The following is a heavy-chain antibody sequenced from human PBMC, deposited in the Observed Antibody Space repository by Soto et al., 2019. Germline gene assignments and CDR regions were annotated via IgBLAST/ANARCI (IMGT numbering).Heavy chain of an antibody. CDR1: GYTFTSYG. CDR2: ISACNGNT. J-gene: IGHJ4*02. D-gene: IGHD3-10*01. V-gene: IGHV1-18*01. CDR3: ARGTRITMVRGVMWFDY. Sequence: QVQLVQSGAEVKKPGASVKVSCKASGYTFTSYGISWVRQAPGQGLEWMGWISACNGNTNYAQKLQGRVTMTTDTTTSTAYMELMSLRSDDTAVYYCARGTRITMVRGVMWFDYWGQGTLVTVSS.